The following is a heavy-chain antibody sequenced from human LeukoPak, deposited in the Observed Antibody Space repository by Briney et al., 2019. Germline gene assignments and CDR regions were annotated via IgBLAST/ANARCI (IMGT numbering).Heavy chain of an antibody. Sequence: SQTLSLTCTVSGGPINSGSYYWNWIRQSAGKGLEWIGHIYTTGTTNCNPSLKSRVTISLDMSKNQFSLNLNSVTAADTAVYYCARCTSTSCYNFDYWGQGTLLTVSS. V-gene: IGHV4-61*09. CDR1: GGPINSGSYY. J-gene: IGHJ4*02. CDR2: IYTTGTT. CDR3: ARCTSTSCYNFDY. D-gene: IGHD2-2*02.